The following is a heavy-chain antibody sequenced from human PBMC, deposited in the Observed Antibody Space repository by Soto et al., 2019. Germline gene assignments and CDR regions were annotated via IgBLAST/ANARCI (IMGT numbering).Heavy chain of an antibody. CDR3: ARPSNYGDYAAFDY. Sequence: SETLSLTCTVSGGSISSYYWSWIRQPPGKGLEWIGYIYYSGSTNYNPSLKSRVTISVDTSKNQFSLKLSSVTAADTAVYYCARPSNYGDYAAFDYWGQGTLVTVSS. J-gene: IGHJ4*02. CDR2: IYYSGST. D-gene: IGHD4-17*01. CDR1: GGSISSYY. V-gene: IGHV4-59*08.